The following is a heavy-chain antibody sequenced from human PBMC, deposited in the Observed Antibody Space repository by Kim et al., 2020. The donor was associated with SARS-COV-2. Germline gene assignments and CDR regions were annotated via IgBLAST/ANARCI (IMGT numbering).Heavy chain of an antibody. V-gene: IGHV3-23*01. CDR3: AKVRARLVCDYYYGMDV. CDR2: ISGSGSST. D-gene: IGHD1-26*01. J-gene: IGHJ6*01. Sequence: GGSLRLSCAASGFTFSSYAMSWVRQAPGKGLEWVSAISGSGSSTYYADSVTGRFPISGDSSNNTLYLQMNILRAEDTAVDYYAKVRARLVCDYYYGMDV. CDR1: GFTFSSYA.